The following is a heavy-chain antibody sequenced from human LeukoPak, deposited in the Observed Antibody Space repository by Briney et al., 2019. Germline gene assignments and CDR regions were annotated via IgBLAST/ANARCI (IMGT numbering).Heavy chain of an antibody. V-gene: IGHV4-30-2*01. Sequence: SQTLSLTCAVSGGSISSGGYSWSWIRQPPGKGLEWIGYIYHSGSTYYNPSLKSRVTISVDRSENQFSLKLSSVTAADTAVYYCARGRVTMVRGVRAAWFDPWGQGTLVTVSS. CDR1: GGSISSGGYS. D-gene: IGHD3-10*01. CDR3: ARGRVTMVRGVRAAWFDP. CDR2: IYHSGST. J-gene: IGHJ5*02.